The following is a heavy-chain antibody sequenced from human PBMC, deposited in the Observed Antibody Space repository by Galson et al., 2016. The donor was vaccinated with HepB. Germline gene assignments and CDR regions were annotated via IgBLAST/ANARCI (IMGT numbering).Heavy chain of an antibody. CDR2: IWHDGTNR. D-gene: IGHD4-23*01. Sequence: SLRLSCAVSGLNFSTFGMHWVRQAPGKGLEWVAVIWHDGTNRYYSDYVKGRFTISRDNSNNTLYLQMNSLRVDDTAMYYCARVFRPETLDLWGQGTLVTVSS. CDR1: GLNFSTFG. V-gene: IGHV3-33*01. J-gene: IGHJ5*02. CDR3: ARVFRPETLDL.